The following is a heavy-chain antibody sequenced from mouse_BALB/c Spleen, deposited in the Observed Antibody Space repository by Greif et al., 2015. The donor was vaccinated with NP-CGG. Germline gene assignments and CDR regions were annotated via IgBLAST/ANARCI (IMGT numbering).Heavy chain of an antibody. CDR3: ARDGGSSYDWYFDV. Sequence: EVKLVESGGGLVQPGGSRKLSCAASGFTFSDYGMAWVRQAPGEGPEWVAFISNLAYSIYYADTVTGRFTISRENAKNTLYLEMSSLRSEDTAMYYCARDGGSSYDWYFDVWGAGTTVTVSS. CDR2: ISNLAYSI. CDR1: GFTFSDYG. D-gene: IGHD1-1*01. V-gene: IGHV5-15*02. J-gene: IGHJ1*01.